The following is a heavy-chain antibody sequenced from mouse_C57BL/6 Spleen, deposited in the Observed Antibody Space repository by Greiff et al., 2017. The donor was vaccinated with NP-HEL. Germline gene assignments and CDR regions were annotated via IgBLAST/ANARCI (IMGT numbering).Heavy chain of an antibody. J-gene: IGHJ4*01. V-gene: IGHV1-64*01. Sequence: QVHVKQSGAELVKPGASVKLSCKASGYTFTSYWMHWVKQRPGQGLEWIGMIHPNSGSTNYNEKFKSKATLTVDKSSSTAYMQLSSLTSEDSAVYYCARSNYYGSSYVAYYAMDYWGQGTSVTVSS. CDR1: GYTFTSYW. CDR3: ARSNYYGSSYVAYYAMDY. CDR2: IHPNSGST. D-gene: IGHD1-1*01.